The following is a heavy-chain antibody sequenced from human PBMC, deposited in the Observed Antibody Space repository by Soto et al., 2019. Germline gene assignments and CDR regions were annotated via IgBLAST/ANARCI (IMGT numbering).Heavy chain of an antibody. CDR3: AKEAGGYSGYDNYYFDY. D-gene: IGHD5-12*01. Sequence: SLRLSCAASGFTFSSYSMNWVRQAPGKGLEWVSSISSSSSYIYYADSVKGRSTISRDNSKNTLYLQMNSLRAEDTAVYYCAKEAGGYSGYDNYYFDYWGQGTLVTVSS. CDR1: GFTFSSYS. CDR2: ISSSSSYI. V-gene: IGHV3-21*04. J-gene: IGHJ4*02.